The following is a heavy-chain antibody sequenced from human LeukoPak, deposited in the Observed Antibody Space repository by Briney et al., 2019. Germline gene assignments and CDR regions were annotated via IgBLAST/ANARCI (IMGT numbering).Heavy chain of an antibody. CDR3: ASTIGYYYYGMDV. D-gene: IGHD2/OR15-2a*01. CDR2: IYYSEST. J-gene: IGHJ6*02. CDR1: VGSISSYY. V-gene: IGHV4-59*01. Sequence: SETLSLTCAVSVGSISSYYWSWIRQPPGKGLEWIVDIYYSESTNYNTSLRSRVTISVDTSKNQFSLKLSSVTAADTAVYCCASTIGYYYYGMDVWGQGTTVTVSS.